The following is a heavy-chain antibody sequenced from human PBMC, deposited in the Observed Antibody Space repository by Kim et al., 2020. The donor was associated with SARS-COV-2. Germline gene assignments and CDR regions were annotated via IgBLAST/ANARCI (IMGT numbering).Heavy chain of an antibody. D-gene: IGHD1-1*01. V-gene: IGHV3-74*01. J-gene: IGHJ4*02. Sequence: GGSLRLSCAASGLAFSSYWMFWVRQPPGKGLLWVSHIKGDGSATVYADSVKGRFTVSRDNAKNTLYLQLSTLRAEDTAVYYCATGNNWSFDYWGPGTPVTVSS. CDR1: GLAFSSYW. CDR3: ATGNNWSFDY. CDR2: IKGDGSAT.